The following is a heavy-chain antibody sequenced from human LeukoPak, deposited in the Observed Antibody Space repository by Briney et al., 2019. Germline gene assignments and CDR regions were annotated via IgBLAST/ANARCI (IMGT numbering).Heavy chain of an antibody. V-gene: IGHV3-48*01. CDR3: AKDSATYYDILTGYQYYFDY. Sequence: GGSLRLSCAASGFTFSSYSMNWVRQAPGKGLEWVSYISSSSSTIYYADSVKGRFTISRDNAKNSLYLQMNSLRAEDTAVYYCAKDSATYYDILTGYQYYFDYWGQGTLVTVSS. J-gene: IGHJ4*02. CDR2: ISSSSSTI. D-gene: IGHD3-9*01. CDR1: GFTFSSYS.